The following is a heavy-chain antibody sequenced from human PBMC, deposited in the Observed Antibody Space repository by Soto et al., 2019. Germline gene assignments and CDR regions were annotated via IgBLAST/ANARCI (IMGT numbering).Heavy chain of an antibody. CDR1: GYTFTSYA. D-gene: IGHD3-16*01. Sequence: QVQLVQSGAEVKKPGASVKVSCKASGYTFTSYAMHWVRQAPGQRLEWMGWINAGNGNTKYSQKFQGRVTITRDTSASTADIELSSLRSEDTAVYYCARDLSAYRLPFDAFDIWGQGTMVTVSS. V-gene: IGHV1-3*01. CDR3: ARDLSAYRLPFDAFDI. CDR2: INAGNGNT. J-gene: IGHJ3*02.